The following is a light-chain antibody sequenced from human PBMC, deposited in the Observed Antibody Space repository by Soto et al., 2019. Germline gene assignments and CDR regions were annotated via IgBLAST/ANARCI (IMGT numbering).Light chain of an antibody. CDR1: QTVSSY. J-gene: IGKJ4*01. CDR3: QQRSNWPLT. Sequence: EIVLTQSPATLSLSPGVRATLSCWASQTVSSYLAWYQQKPGQAPRLLIHDASNRATGIPARFSGSGSGTDFTLTISSLEPEDFAVYYCQQRSNWPLTFGGGTKVEIK. CDR2: DAS. V-gene: IGKV3-11*01.